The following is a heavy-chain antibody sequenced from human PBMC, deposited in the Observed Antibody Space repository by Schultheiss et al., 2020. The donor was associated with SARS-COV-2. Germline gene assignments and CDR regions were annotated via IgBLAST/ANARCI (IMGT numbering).Heavy chain of an antibody. CDR2: ISGSGGST. V-gene: IGHV3-23*01. Sequence: GGSLRLSCAASGFTFSSYAMSWIRQAPGKGLEWVSTISGSGGSTYYADSVKGRFTISRDNAKNSLYLQMNSLRAEDTAVYYCAKGDYGDHDYWGQGTLVTVSS. CDR1: GFTFSSYA. CDR3: AKGDYGDHDY. D-gene: IGHD4-17*01. J-gene: IGHJ4*02.